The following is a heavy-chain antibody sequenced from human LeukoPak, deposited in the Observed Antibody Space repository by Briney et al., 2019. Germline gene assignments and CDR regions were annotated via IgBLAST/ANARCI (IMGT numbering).Heavy chain of an antibody. D-gene: IGHD2-21*02. CDR1: GFTVSSNY. Sequence: PGGSLRLSCAASGFTVSSNYMSWVRQAPGTGLEWVSVIYSDGRTYYADSVKGRFTISRDNSKNMLYLQMDSLRAEDTAVYYCARVYCGGDCYSTEFFQDWGQGTLVTVSS. CDR2: IYSDGRT. V-gene: IGHV3-53*05. CDR3: ARVYCGGDCYSTEFFQD. J-gene: IGHJ1*01.